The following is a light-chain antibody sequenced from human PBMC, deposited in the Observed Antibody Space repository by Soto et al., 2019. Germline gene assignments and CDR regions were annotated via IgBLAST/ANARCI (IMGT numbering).Light chain of an antibody. V-gene: IGKV3-11*01. CDR2: DAS. CDR1: QSVTTY. CDR3: QQCAYWPLT. J-gene: IGKJ4*01. Sequence: ETVLTQSPATLSLSPGERATLSCRASQSVTTYLAWYQQKPGQSPRLRSYDASNRATGIPARFSGSGSGTDFTLTISSLEPEDFAVYYCQQCAYWPLTFGGGTKVEIK.